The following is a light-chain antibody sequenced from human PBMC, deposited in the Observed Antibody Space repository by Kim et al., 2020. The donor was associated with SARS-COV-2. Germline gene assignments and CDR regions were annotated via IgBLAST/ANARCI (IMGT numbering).Light chain of an antibody. Sequence: EIVLTQSRATLSLSPGERATLSCRASQSVSSYLVWYQQKPGQAPRLLIYDASNRATGIPARFSGSGSGTDFTLTISSLEPEDFAVYYCQQRSNWPLTFGGGTKVDIK. CDR2: DAS. V-gene: IGKV3-11*01. J-gene: IGKJ4*01. CDR3: QQRSNWPLT. CDR1: QSVSSY.